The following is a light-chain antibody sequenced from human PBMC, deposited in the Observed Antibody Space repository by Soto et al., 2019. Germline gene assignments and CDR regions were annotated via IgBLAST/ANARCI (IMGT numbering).Light chain of an antibody. CDR2: GAS. CDR1: QSINAH. Sequence: EVVMTQSPATLSVSPGERVTLSCRASQSINAHLAWYQQKPGQAPRLLIHGASTRATGIPAMFSGSGFGTEFILTISSLQSEDFAVYYCQQYNTWLWTFGQGTKVEIQ. J-gene: IGKJ1*01. V-gene: IGKV3-15*01. CDR3: QQYNTWLWT.